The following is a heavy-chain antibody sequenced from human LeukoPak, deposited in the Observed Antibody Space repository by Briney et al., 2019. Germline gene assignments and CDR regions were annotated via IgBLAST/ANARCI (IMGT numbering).Heavy chain of an antibody. V-gene: IGHV3-48*03. D-gene: IGHD2-15*01. CDR2: ISSSGSTI. Sequence: PGGSLRLSCAASGFIFSIYEMNWVRQAPGKGLEWVSYISSSGSTIYYADSVKGRLPISRDNAKNLLYLQMNSLRAEDTAVYYCARDCSGGSCYSTTYQYGMDVWGQGTTVTVSS. J-gene: IGHJ6*02. CDR3: ARDCSGGSCYSTTYQYGMDV. CDR1: GFIFSIYE.